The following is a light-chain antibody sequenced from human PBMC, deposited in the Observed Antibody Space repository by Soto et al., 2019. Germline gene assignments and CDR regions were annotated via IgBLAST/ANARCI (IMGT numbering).Light chain of an antibody. CDR3: QQSYSTLVFA. CDR2: AAS. V-gene: IGKV1-39*01. J-gene: IGKJ3*01. Sequence: DIQMTQSPSSLSASGGDRVTITCRANQSIDSFLNWYQQTPGKAPKLLIYAASSVQSGVPSRFSGSGSGTEFTLTISSLQPEDCATYYCQQSYSTLVFAFGPGTKVDVK. CDR1: QSIDSF.